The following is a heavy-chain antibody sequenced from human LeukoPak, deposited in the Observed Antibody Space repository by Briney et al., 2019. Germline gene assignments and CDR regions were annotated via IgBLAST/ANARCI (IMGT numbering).Heavy chain of an antibody. Sequence: GESLKISCKGSGYSFTSYWIGWVRQMPGKGLEWMGIIYPGDSGTRYSPSFQGQVTIPADKSISTAYLQWSSLKASDTAMYYCARQYDYAPSNDAFDIWGQGTMVTVSS. D-gene: IGHD4-17*01. CDR3: ARQYDYAPSNDAFDI. CDR2: IYPGDSGT. CDR1: GYSFTSYW. J-gene: IGHJ3*02. V-gene: IGHV5-51*01.